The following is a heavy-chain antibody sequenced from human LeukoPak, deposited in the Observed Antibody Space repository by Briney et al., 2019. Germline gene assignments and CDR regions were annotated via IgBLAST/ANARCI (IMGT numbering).Heavy chain of an antibody. CDR1: GYTFTNSD. CDR3: ARDPYHRLGPPLDL. Sequence: ASVKVSCRASGYTFTNSDITRVRQAPGQGLEWMGRISTSNGDTNYAARLQGRVTMTTDTSTSTVYMELGSLTFDDTAVYFCARDPYHRLGPPLDLWGQGTLVTVSS. J-gene: IGHJ5*02. D-gene: IGHD1-14*01. CDR2: ISTSNGDT. V-gene: IGHV1-18*01.